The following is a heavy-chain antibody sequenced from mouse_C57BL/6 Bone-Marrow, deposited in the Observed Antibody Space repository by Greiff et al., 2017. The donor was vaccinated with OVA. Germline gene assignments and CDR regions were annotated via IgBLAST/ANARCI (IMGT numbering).Heavy chain of an antibody. CDR1: GFPFSDYY. Sequence: EVKLVESGGGLVQPGGSLKLSCAASGFPFSDYYMYWVRQTPEKRLEWVAYISNGGGSTYYPATVKGRFTLSRENAKNTLYLQMSRLKSEDTAMYYCARHYRNYRAWFAYWGQGTLVTVSA. D-gene: IGHD2-5*01. J-gene: IGHJ3*01. V-gene: IGHV5-12*01. CDR3: ARHYRNYRAWFAY. CDR2: ISNGGGST.